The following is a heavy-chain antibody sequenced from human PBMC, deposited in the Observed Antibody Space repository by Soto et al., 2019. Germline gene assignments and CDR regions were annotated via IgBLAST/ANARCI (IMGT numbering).Heavy chain of an antibody. CDR1: GYTFTSYD. CDR2: MNPNSGNT. CDR3: ARGLTYYDFWSGYTRPYYYGMDV. Sequence: ASVKVSCKASGYTFTSYDINWVRQATGQGLEWMGWMNPNSGNTGYAQKFQGRVTMTRNTSISTAYVELSSLRSEDTAVYYCARGLTYYDFWSGYTRPYYYGMDVWGQGTTVTVSS. D-gene: IGHD3-3*01. J-gene: IGHJ6*02. V-gene: IGHV1-8*01.